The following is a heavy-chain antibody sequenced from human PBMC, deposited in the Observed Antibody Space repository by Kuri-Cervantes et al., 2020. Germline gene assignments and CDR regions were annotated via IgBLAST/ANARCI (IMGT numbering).Heavy chain of an antibody. D-gene: IGHD6-19*01. CDR2: MYHSGST. CDR1: GGSISSGGYS. V-gene: IGHV4-30-2*02. J-gene: IGHJ5*02. Sequence: SCGVSGGSISSGGYSWSWIRQPPGKGLEWIGYMYHSGSTYYNPSLKSRVTISVDTSKNQFSLKLTSVTAADTAVYYCATLDSSGWYFDPWGQGTLVTVSS. CDR3: ATLDSSGWYFDP.